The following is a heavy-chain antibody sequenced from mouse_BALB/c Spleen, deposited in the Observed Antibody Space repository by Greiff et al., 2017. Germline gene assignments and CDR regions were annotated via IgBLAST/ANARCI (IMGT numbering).Heavy chain of an antibody. V-gene: IGHV2-6-7*01. CDR3: ARSFYYGSSDGAMDY. J-gene: IGHJ4*01. D-gene: IGHD1-1*01. Sequence: VKLVESGPGLVAPSQSLSITCTVSGFSLTGYGVNWVRQPPGKGLEWLGMLWGDGSTDYNSALKSRLSISKDNSKSQVFLKMNSLQTDDTAMYYCARSFYYGSSDGAMDYWGQGTSVTVSS. CDR1: GFSLTGYG. CDR2: LWGDGST.